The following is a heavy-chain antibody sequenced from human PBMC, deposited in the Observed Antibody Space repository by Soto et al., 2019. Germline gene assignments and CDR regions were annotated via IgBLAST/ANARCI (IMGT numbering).Heavy chain of an antibody. CDR3: AKGGSGNYLTYYYYYGMDV. V-gene: IGHV3-30*18. D-gene: IGHD3-22*01. CDR2: ISYDGNNK. J-gene: IGHJ6*02. CDR1: GFSLSNNG. Sequence: VGSLRLSCAASGFSLSNNGMHWVRQAPGKGLEWVAVISYDGNNKYYADSVKGRFTISRDNSKNTVYPEMNNLRAEDTAMYYCAKGGSGNYLTYYYYYGMDVWGQGTTVTVSS.